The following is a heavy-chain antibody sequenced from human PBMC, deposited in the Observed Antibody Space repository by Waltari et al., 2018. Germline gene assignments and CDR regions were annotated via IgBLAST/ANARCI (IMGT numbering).Heavy chain of an antibody. CDR3: ARRLGFGVRYFQH. V-gene: IGHV4-34*01. J-gene: IGHJ1*01. D-gene: IGHD3-10*01. Sequence: QVQLQQWGAGLLKPSATLSLTCAAYGGSFRGNYWSWIRQPPGKGLEWIGEINHSGSTNYNPSLKSRVTISVDTSKNQFSLKLTSVTAADKAVYYCARRLGFGVRYFQHWGQGTLVTVSS. CDR1: GGSFRGNY. CDR2: INHSGST.